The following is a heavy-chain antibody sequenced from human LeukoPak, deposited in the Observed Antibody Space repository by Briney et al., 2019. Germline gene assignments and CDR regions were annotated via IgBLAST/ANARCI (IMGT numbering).Heavy chain of an antibody. CDR1: GFTFSSYS. V-gene: IGHV3-21*01. CDR2: ISSSSSYI. Sequence: GGSLRLSCAASGFTFSSYSMNWVRQAPGKGLEWVSSISSSSSYIYYADSVKGRFTISRDNAKNSLYLQMNSLRAEDTAVYYCGRGPQRSGSYVDYWGQGTLVTVSS. CDR3: GRGPQRSGSYVDY. D-gene: IGHD1-26*01. J-gene: IGHJ4*02.